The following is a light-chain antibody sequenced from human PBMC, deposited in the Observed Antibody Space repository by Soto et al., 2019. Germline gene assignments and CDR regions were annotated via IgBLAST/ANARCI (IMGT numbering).Light chain of an antibody. CDR2: DVS. CDR3: SSYADSNNLV. V-gene: IGLV2-8*01. CDR1: SSDVGGYNS. J-gene: IGLJ2*01. Sequence: QSALTQPPSASGSPGQSVTISCTGTSSDVGGYNSVSWYQQRPGKAPKLMIYDVSKRPSGVPDRFSGSKSGNTASLTVSGLQAEDEADYFCSSYADSNNLVFGGGTKLTVL.